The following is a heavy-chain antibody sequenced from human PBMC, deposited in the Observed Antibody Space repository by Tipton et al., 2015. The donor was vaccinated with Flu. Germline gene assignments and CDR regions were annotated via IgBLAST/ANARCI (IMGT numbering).Heavy chain of an antibody. CDR3: ARQIYTSGELDYDYYYMDV. Sequence: QSGPEVKKPGSSVKVSCKASGDTISSHAISWMRQAPGQGLEWMGGIIPVFGRVNYAQKFQGRVTMTADESTTTVYMELSSLRSDDTAVYYCARQIYTSGELDYDYYYMDVWGKGTTVTVSS. D-gene: IGHD6-25*01. CDR2: IIPVFGRV. J-gene: IGHJ6*03. V-gene: IGHV1-69*01. CDR1: GDTISSHA.